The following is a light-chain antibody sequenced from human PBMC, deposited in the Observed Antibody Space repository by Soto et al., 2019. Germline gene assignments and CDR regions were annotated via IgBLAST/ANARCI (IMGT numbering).Light chain of an antibody. CDR2: ADD. CDR3: AAWDGSLKEWV. V-gene: IGLV1-44*01. Sequence: QSVLTQPPSASGTHGQRVTISCAGSSSNIGSSTVNWYQQLPGTAPKLLMYADDQRPSGVPDRFSGSKSGTSASLAISGLQSDDEADYYCAAWDGSLKEWVFGGGTKLTVL. CDR1: SSNIGSST. J-gene: IGLJ3*02.